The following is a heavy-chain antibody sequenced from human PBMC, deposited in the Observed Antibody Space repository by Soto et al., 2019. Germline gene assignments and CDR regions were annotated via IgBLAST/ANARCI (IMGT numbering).Heavy chain of an antibody. J-gene: IGHJ6*02. CDR1: GYSFTSYW. Sequence: PGESLKISCKGSGYSFTSYWISWVRQMPGKGLEWMGRIDPSDSYTNYSPSFQGHVTISADKSISTAYLQWSSLKASDTAMYYFARMYNWNDLTRNYYYYGMDVWGQGTTVTVSS. CDR2: IDPSDSYT. V-gene: IGHV5-10-1*01. D-gene: IGHD1-20*01. CDR3: ARMYNWNDLTRNYYYYGMDV.